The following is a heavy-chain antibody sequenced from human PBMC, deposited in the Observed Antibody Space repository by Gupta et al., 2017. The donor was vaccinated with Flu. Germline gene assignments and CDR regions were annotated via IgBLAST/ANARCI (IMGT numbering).Heavy chain of an antibody. CDR3: AREHCSSTSCLIIWFDP. CDR2: IIPIFGTA. J-gene: IGHJ5*02. Sequence: QVQLVQSGAEVKKPGSSVKVSCKASGGTFSSYAISWVRQAPGQGLEWMGGIIPIFGTANYAQKFQGRVTITADESTSTAYMELSSLRSEDTAVYYCAREHCSSTSCLIIWFDPWGQGTLVTVSS. CDR1: GGTFSSYA. V-gene: IGHV1-69*01. D-gene: IGHD2-2*01.